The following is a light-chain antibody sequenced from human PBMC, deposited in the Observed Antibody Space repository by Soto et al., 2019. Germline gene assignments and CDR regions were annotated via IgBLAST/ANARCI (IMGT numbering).Light chain of an antibody. V-gene: IGKV1-5*01. CDR3: QQYETFSGT. Sequence: DIQMTQSPATLSASVGDTFTVTSRASQSVSGWLAWYQQKPGEAPKLLIYDASALPRGVPSRFSGSGSGTKFTLTIASLQPDDFATYYCQQYETFSGTFGPGTKVDIK. CDR1: QSVSGW. J-gene: IGKJ1*01. CDR2: DAS.